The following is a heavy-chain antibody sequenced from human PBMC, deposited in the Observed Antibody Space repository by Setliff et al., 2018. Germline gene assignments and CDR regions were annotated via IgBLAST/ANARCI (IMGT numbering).Heavy chain of an antibody. D-gene: IGHD3-10*01. V-gene: IGHV4-39*01. CDR3: ARGSEFYYGSGTIDS. CDR2: VNYSGTS. J-gene: IGHJ4*02. Sequence: SETLSLTCTVSGGSIGSSSYYWGWFRQPPGKGLEWIGSVNYSGTSYYNPSLKSRVTTSVDTSKNQFSLKLNSVTAADTAVYYCARGSEFYYGSGTIDSWGQGTLVTVSS. CDR1: GGSIGSSSYY.